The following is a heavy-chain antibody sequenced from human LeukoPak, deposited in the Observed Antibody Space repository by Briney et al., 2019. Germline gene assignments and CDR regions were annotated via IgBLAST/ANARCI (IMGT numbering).Heavy chain of an antibody. Sequence: PGGSLRLSCAASGFTFSTYAINWVRQAPGKGLEWVSAISGSGGSTYYADSVKGRFTISRDNSKNTLYLQMNSLRAEDTAVYYCAKGALVATIKYYFDYWGQGTLVTVSS. D-gene: IGHD2-2*01. CDR2: ISGSGGST. V-gene: IGHV3-23*01. CDR3: AKGALVATIKYYFDY. J-gene: IGHJ4*02. CDR1: GFTFSTYA.